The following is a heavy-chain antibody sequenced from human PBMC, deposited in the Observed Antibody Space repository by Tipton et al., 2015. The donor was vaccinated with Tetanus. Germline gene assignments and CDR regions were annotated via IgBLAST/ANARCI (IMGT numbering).Heavy chain of an antibody. V-gene: IGHV3-23*01. D-gene: IGHD5-12*01. CDR1: GFSFSSYA. J-gene: IGHJ6*02. CDR3: VRGDGYEGLRVPARDV. CDR2: LSGSGSAT. Sequence: SLRLSCAASGFSFSSYAMSWVRQAPGKGLEWVSTLSGSGSATYYAGSVGGRFTISRDNAKNSLFLQMDSLRAEDTAVYYCVRGDGYEGLRVPARDVWGQGTTVTVSS.